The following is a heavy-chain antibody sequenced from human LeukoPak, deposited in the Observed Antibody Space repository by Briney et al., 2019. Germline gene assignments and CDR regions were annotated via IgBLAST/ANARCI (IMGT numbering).Heavy chain of an antibody. CDR2: IKQDGSEK. Sequence: GGSLRLSCAASGFTFSSYWMSWVRQAPGTGLEWVANIKQDGSEKYYVDSVKGRFTISRDNAKNSLYLQMNSLRAEDTAVYYCARVGGGYSGYDSYYFDYWGQGTLVTVSS. V-gene: IGHV3-7*01. D-gene: IGHD5-12*01. J-gene: IGHJ4*02. CDR3: ARVGGGYSGYDSYYFDY. CDR1: GFTFSSYW.